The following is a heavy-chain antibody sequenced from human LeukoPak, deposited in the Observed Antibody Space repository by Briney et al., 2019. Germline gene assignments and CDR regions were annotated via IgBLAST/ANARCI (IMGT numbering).Heavy chain of an antibody. V-gene: IGHV4-34*08. J-gene: IGHJ4*02. D-gene: IGHD3-22*01. Sequence: GSLRLSCAASGFSFSTYYMSWVRQPPGKGLEWIGEINHSGSTNYNPSLKSRVTISVDTSKNQFSLKLSSVTAADTAVYYCALRASGYYLTIDYWGQGTLVTVSS. CDR1: GFSFSTYY. CDR2: INHSGST. CDR3: ALRASGYYLTIDY.